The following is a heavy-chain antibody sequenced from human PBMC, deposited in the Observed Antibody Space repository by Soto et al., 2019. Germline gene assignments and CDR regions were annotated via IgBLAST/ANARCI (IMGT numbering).Heavy chain of an antibody. CDR3: VRVPHLTATGRLSTLHY. CDR2: IWYDGVNK. J-gene: IGHJ4*02. D-gene: IGHD1-1*01. CDR1: GFSLRSYA. Sequence: GGSLRLSYAPSGFSLRSYAMHWVRRAPDKGLEWVAVIWYDGVNKSYHYSETGHFTIPKDTSNHTLYVQTNSLITEDTTVYYCVRVPHLTATGRLSTLHYWRPGTLVTVTS. V-gene: IGHV3-33*01.